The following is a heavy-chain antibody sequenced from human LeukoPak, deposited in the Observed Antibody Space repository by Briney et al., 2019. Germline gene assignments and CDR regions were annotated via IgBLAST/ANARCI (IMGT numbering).Heavy chain of an antibody. Sequence: GGSLRLSCAASGSPFSISWMSWVRQAPGKGLQCVGNIKPDGSETFYVDSVRGRFTISRDNARNLLFLQMNSLRVDDTAVYYCAFGNAFDVWGRGTMVTVSS. CDR3: AFGNAFDV. V-gene: IGHV3-7*01. CDR1: GSPFSISW. D-gene: IGHD2-15*01. J-gene: IGHJ3*01. CDR2: IKPDGSET.